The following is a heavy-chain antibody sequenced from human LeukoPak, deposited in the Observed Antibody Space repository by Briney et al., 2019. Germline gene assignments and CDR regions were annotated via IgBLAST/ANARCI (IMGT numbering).Heavy chain of an antibody. J-gene: IGHJ4*02. CDR2: ISGSGDST. CDR3: ARAEYDILTGYYYYFDS. CDR1: GFTFSSYA. D-gene: IGHD3-9*01. V-gene: IGHV3-23*01. Sequence: GGSLRLSCAASGFTFSSYAMSWVRKAPGTGLEWDSAISGSGDSTNYADSVKGRFTISRDNSKNTLFLQMNSLSTEDTAVYYCARAEYDILTGYYYYFDSWGQGTLVTVSS.